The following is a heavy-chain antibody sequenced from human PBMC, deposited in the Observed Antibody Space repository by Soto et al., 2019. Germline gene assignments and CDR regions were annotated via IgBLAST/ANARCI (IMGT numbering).Heavy chain of an antibody. Sequence: PGGSLRLSCAASGFTFSSYSMNWVRQAPGKGLEWVLYISSSSSTIYYADSVKGRFTISRDNAKNSLYLQMNSLRDEDTAVYYCVRARGVMIATYGMYVWSQGTTVTVSS. CDR3: VRARGVMIATYGMYV. V-gene: IGHV3-48*02. D-gene: IGHD3-22*01. CDR2: ISSSSSTI. J-gene: IGHJ6*02. CDR1: GFTFSSYS.